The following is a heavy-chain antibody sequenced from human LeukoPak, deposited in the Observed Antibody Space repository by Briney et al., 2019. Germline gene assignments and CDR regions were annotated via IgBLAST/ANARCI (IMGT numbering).Heavy chain of an antibody. V-gene: IGHV1-2*02. CDR2: INPDTGGT. CDR1: GYTFTDYC. Sequence: ASVKVSCKASGYTFTDYCIPWVRQAPGQGLEWMGWINPDTGGTNYAQKFQGRVTMTRDTSISTAYMELSGLRSDDTAVYYCAREGVVKGTDVWGQGTTVTVSS. CDR3: AREGVVKGTDV. J-gene: IGHJ6*02.